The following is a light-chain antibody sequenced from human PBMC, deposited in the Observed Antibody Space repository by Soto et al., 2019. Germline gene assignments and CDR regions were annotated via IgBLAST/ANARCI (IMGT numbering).Light chain of an antibody. CDR2: GAS. J-gene: IGKJ1*01. V-gene: IGKV3-15*01. CDR1: QSVSSN. CDR3: QQYNNGLPVA. Sequence: EIVITQSPPTLSESPGERATLSCRASQSVSSNLAWYQQKPGQAPRLLIYGASPRSTGIPASFSGSGSGTKFTLTISSLHSEDFDVYCCQQYNNGLPVALGHGLRVAIK.